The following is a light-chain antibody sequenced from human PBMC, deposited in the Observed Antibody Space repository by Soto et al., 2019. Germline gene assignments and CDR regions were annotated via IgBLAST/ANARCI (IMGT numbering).Light chain of an antibody. CDR2: EGI. CDR3: SSYAGSRVL. J-gene: IGLJ2*01. V-gene: IGLV2-23*01. Sequence: QSALTQPASVSGSPGQSITISCTGSNSDIGNYNLVSWYQQHPGKAPKLIIYEGIKRPSGVSNRFFGSKSGNTASLTISGLQTEDEADYYCSSYAGSRVLFGGGTQLTVL. CDR1: NSDIGNYNL.